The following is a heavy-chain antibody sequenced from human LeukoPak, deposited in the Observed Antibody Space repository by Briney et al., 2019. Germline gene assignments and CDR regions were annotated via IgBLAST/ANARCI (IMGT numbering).Heavy chain of an antibody. V-gene: IGHV2-5*01. J-gene: IGHJ3*02. Sequence: SGPTLVNPTQTLTLTCTFSGFSLSTSGVGVGWIRQPPGKALEWLALIYWNDDKRYSPSLKSRLTITKDTSKNQVVLTMTNMDPVDTATYYCAHNAPPKSITIFGVVIPGAFDIWGQGTMVTVSS. CDR3: AHNAPPKSITIFGVVIPGAFDI. CDR1: GFSLSTSGVG. D-gene: IGHD3-3*01. CDR2: IYWNDDK.